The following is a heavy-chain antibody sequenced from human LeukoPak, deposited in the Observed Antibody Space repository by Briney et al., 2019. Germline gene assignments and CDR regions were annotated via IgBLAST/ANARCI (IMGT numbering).Heavy chain of an antibody. V-gene: IGHV4-59*08. CDR1: GGSISSYY. J-gene: IGHJ2*01. Sequence: SETLSLTCTVSGGSISSYYWSWIWQPPGKGLEWIGYIYYSGSKNYNPSLKSRVPISVDTSKNQFSLKVSSVTAADTAVYYCARGVKIEYSSSSRKWYFDRWGRGTLVTVSS. CDR2: IYYSGSK. D-gene: IGHD6-6*01. CDR3: ARGVKIEYSSSSRKWYFDR.